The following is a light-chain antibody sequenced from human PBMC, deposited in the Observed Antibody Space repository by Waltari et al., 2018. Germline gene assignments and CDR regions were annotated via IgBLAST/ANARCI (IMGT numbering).Light chain of an antibody. Sequence: QSVLTQPPSMSSAPGQKVTISCPGSSSTIGNNFVSWYRQLPGAAPELLIYDNTFRPTGIPARFSGSKSGTSATLGITGIRTGDEADYYCATWDTSLSAVLFGGGTKLTVL. CDR3: ATWDTSLSAVL. J-gene: IGLJ2*01. V-gene: IGLV1-51*01. CDR1: SSTIGNNF. CDR2: DNT.